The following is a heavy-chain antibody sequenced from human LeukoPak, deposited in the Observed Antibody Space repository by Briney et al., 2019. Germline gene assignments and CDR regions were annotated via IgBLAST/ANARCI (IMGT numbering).Heavy chain of an antibody. J-gene: IGHJ4*02. Sequence: GGSLRLSCAASGLTFSNYWMSWVRQAPGKGLEWVANIKEDGNEKYYVDSVKGRFIISRDNAKKLLYLQMNSLRAEDTAVYYCARDRSRFYYWGQGTLVTVSS. V-gene: IGHV3-7*01. CDR2: IKEDGNEK. D-gene: IGHD2-2*01. CDR1: GLTFSNYW. CDR3: ARDRSRFYY.